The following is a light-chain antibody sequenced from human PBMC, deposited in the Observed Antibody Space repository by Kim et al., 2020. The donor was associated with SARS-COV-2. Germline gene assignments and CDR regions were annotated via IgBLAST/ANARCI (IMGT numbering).Light chain of an antibody. J-gene: IGKJ4*01. CDR1: QSVSSY. Sequence: EIVLTQSPATLSLSPGERATHSCRASQSVSSYLAWYQQKPGQAPRLLIYDASNRATGIPARFSGRGSGADFTHTISSLEPEDFAVYYCQQRSNWPRTFGGGTKVDIK. CDR3: QQRSNWPRT. V-gene: IGKV3-11*01. CDR2: DAS.